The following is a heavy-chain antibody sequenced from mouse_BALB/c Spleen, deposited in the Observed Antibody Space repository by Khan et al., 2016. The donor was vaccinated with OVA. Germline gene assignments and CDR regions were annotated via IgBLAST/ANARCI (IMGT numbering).Heavy chain of an antibody. CDR1: GDSITSGY. Sequence: EVQLQESGPSLVKPSQTLSLTCSVTGDSITSGYWNWIRKFPGNKLEYRGYIIYTGYTYYNPSLQSRISITRHTSKNQYYLQLNSVTDEDTATYYFARSTYRYAFVYWGQGTLVTVSA. D-gene: IGHD2-12*01. V-gene: IGHV3-8*02. CDR2: IIYTGYT. CDR3: ARSTYRYAFVY. J-gene: IGHJ3*01.